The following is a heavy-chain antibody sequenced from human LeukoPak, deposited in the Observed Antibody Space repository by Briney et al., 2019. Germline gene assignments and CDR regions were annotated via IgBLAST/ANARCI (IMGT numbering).Heavy chain of an antibody. CDR1: GYAFTSYG. V-gene: IGHV1-18*01. D-gene: IGHD6-13*01. CDR3: ARSYHPRIYSSSSSRYMDV. J-gene: IGHJ6*03. Sequence: ASVKVSCKASGYAFTSYGISWVRQAPGQGLEWMGWISAYNGNTNYAQKLQGRVTMTTDTSTSTAYMELRSLRSDDTAVYYCARSYHPRIYSSSSSRYMDVWGKGTTVTVSS. CDR2: ISAYNGNT.